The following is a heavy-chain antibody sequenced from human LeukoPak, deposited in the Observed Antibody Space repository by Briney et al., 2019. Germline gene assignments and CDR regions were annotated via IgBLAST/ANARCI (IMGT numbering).Heavy chain of an antibody. CDR3: AREPVYYYYMDV. CDR1: GYTFTIYY. V-gene: IGHV1-46*01. CDR2: INPSGGST. Sequence: ASVTVSCKASGYTFTIYYMHWVRQAPGQGLEWMGIINPSGGSTSYAQKFQGRVTMTRDTSTSTVYMELSSLRAEDTAVYYCAREPVYYYYMDVWGKGTTVTISS. J-gene: IGHJ6*03.